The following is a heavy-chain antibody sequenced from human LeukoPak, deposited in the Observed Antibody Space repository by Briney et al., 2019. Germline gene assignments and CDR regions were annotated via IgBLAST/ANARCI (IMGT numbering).Heavy chain of an antibody. V-gene: IGHV1-46*01. Sequence: ASVKVSCKASGYTFTSYYMHWVRQAPGQGLEWMGVMNPSVGSTSYAQKFQGRVTMTRDTSTSTAYMELSGLTSEDTAVYYCARDPPNFGDPDGFGIWGQGAMV. CDR1: GYTFTSYY. CDR2: MNPSVGST. D-gene: IGHD3-10*01. J-gene: IGHJ3*02. CDR3: ARDPPNFGDPDGFGI.